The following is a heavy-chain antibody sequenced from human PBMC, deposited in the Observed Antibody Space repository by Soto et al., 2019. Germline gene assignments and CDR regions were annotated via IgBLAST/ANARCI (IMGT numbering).Heavy chain of an antibody. J-gene: IGHJ6*03. CDR2: VSSSSSYI. CDR1: GFTFSSYS. V-gene: IGHV3-21*01. D-gene: IGHD2-8*01. CDR3: ASLLNGVYEDYYYMDV. Sequence: PGGSLRLSCAASGFTFSSYSMNWVRQAPGKGLEWVSSVSSSSSYIYYADSVKGRFAISRDNAKNSLYLQMNSLRAEDTAVYYCASLLNGVYEDYYYMDVWGKGTTVTVSS.